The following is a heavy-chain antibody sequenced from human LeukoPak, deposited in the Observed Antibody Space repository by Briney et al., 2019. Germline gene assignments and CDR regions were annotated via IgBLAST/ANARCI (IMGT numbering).Heavy chain of an antibody. D-gene: IGHD3-22*01. CDR2: INDSGST. Sequence: SGTLSLTCAVSGGSISSSKWWSWVRQPPGKGLEWIGEINDSGSTNCNPSLKSRVTISVDKSKNQISLHVGSVTAADTAVYYCARWLIDWGQGTLVTVSS. J-gene: IGHJ4*02. CDR1: GGSISSSKW. CDR3: ARWLID. V-gene: IGHV4-4*02.